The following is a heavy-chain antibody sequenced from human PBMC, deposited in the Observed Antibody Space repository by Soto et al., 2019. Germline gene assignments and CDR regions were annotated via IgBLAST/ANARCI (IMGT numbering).Heavy chain of an antibody. D-gene: IGHD4-4*01. Sequence: GGSLRLSCAASGFTFSSYVMQWVRQAPGKGLEWVGGVWYDGINKYYADSVKGRFTISRDNSKNTLYLQMNSLRAEDTAVYYCARDSTNWFDPWGQGTLVTVSS. V-gene: IGHV3-33*08. CDR1: GFTFSSYV. CDR3: ARDSTNWFDP. J-gene: IGHJ5*02. CDR2: VWYDGINK.